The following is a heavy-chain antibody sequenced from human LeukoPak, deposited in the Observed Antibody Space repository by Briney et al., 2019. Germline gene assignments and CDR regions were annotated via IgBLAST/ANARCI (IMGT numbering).Heavy chain of an antibody. CDR1: GGSFSGYY. CDR3: ARAVAGNDF. Sequence: PSETLSLTCAVYGGSFSGYYWSWIRQPPGKGLEWIGEINHSGSTNYNPSLKSRVTISVDTSKNQFSLKLSSVTAVDTAVYYCARAVAGNDFWGQGTLVTVSS. J-gene: IGHJ4*02. D-gene: IGHD6-19*01. CDR2: INHSGST. V-gene: IGHV4-34*01.